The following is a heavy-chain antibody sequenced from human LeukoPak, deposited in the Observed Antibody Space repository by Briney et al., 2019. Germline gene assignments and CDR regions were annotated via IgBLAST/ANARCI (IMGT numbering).Heavy chain of an antibody. CDR2: IEPKSGGT. V-gene: IGHV1-2*02. Sequence: ASVKVSCTASGYTFTGHFMHWVRQAPGQGLEWMGWIEPKSGGTHYGHKFQGRVTMTRDTSMSTAYMELSRLKADDTALYYCAREMGVVPTAIPTVDSWGQGTLVTVSS. CDR3: AREMGVVPTAIPTVDS. D-gene: IGHD2-2*02. J-gene: IGHJ4*02. CDR1: GYTFTGHF.